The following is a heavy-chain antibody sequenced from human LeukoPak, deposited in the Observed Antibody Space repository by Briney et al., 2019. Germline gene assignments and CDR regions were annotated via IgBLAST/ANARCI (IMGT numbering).Heavy chain of an antibody. CDR1: GGSISSYS. CDR2: IYPRESP. CDR3: AREWHHVFDY. J-gene: IGHJ4*02. V-gene: IGHV4-4*07. D-gene: IGHD5-12*01. Sequence: SGTLSLTCTVSGGSISSYSWSWMRQPAGKGLEWIGRIYPRESPNYNPSLKSRVIMSVDKSKNQFSLKLRSVTAADTAVYYCAREWHHVFDYWGQGNLVTVSS.